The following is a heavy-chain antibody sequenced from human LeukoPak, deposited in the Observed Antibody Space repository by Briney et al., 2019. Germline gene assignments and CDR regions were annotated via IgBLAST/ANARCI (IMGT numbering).Heavy chain of an antibody. CDR2: IYYSGST. Sequence: SETLSLTCAVSGGSISSSSYYWGWIRQPPGKGLEWIGSIYYSGSTYYNPSLKSRVTISEDTSKNQFSLKLSSVTAADTAVYYCARHQGSGYYYPFDYWGQGTLVTVSS. D-gene: IGHD3-22*01. J-gene: IGHJ4*02. CDR3: ARHQGSGYYYPFDY. V-gene: IGHV4-39*01. CDR1: GGSISSSSYY.